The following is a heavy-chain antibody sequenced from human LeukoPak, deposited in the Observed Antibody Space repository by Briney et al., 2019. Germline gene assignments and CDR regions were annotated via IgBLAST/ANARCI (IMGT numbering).Heavy chain of an antibody. CDR1: GFTFSSYS. CDR3: AKDPSPGIAAQYYFDY. V-gene: IGHV3-48*04. J-gene: IGHJ4*02. Sequence: PGGSLRLSCAASGFTFSSYSMNWVRQAPGKGLEWVSYISSSSSTIYYADSVKGRFTISRDNAKNSLYLQMNSLRAEDTAVYYCAKDPSPGIAAQYYFDYWGQGTLVTVSS. D-gene: IGHD6-13*01. CDR2: ISSSSSTI.